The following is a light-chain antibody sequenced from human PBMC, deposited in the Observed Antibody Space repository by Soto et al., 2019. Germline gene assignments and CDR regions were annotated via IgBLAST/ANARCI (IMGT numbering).Light chain of an antibody. Sequence: QSVLTQPPSVSGAPGQRVTISCTGSSSNIGAGYAVQWYQQLPGTAPKLLIYGDNNRPSGVPGRFSGSRSGTSASLAITGLQAEDEADYYCQSSDSSLREVFGAGTKVTVL. CDR1: SSNIGAGYA. CDR2: GDN. V-gene: IGLV1-40*01. J-gene: IGLJ1*01. CDR3: QSSDSSLREV.